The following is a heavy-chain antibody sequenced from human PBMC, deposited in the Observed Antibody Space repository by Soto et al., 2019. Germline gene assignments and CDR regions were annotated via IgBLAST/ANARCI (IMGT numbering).Heavy chain of an antibody. CDR2: ISHDGSHK. CDR1: GFTFNSFT. Sequence: QVQLVESGGGVVQPGRSLRLSCAASGFTFNSFTMHWVRQAPGKGLERVAVISHDGSHKYSADSVKGRFTISRDDSKNTLYLQMSSLRVEDTAIYYCATWEERYFQDWGQGTLVTVSS. CDR3: ATWEERYFQD. J-gene: IGHJ1*01. D-gene: IGHD1-26*01. V-gene: IGHV3-30-3*01.